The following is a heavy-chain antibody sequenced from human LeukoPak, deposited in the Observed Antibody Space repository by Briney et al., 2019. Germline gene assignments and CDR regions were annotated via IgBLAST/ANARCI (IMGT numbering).Heavy chain of an antibody. Sequence: GRSLRLSCAASGFTFNGYAMHWVRQAPVKGLEWVAVISNDGSRIYYADSAKGRFTVSRDNSKSTLYLQMNSLREEETAVYYCARGRGPGSFLIDYWGQGTLVTVS. J-gene: IGHJ4*02. CDR2: ISNDGSRI. CDR1: GFTFNGYA. V-gene: IGHV3-30*01. CDR3: ARGRGPGSFLIDY. D-gene: IGHD3-10*01.